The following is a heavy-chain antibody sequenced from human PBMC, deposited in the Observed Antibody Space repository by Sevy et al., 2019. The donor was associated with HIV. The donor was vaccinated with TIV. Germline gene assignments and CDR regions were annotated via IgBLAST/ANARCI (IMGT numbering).Heavy chain of an antibody. Sequence: SETLSLTCAVSGGSVSSGGYSWGWIRQSPGKGLEWIGYIYHNGDTYYNPSLRSRVTISTDRSKNRFSLKLSSVTAADTAVYYCGRDTMIEGVSYGLDVWGQGTTVTVSS. D-gene: IGHD3-10*01. CDR2: IYHNGDT. J-gene: IGHJ6*02. CDR3: GRDTMIEGVSYGLDV. CDR1: GGSVSSGGYS. V-gene: IGHV4-30-2*06.